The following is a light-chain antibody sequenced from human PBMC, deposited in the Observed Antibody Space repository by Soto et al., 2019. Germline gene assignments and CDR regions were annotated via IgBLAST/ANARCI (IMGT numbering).Light chain of an antibody. J-gene: IGLJ2*01. CDR3: TSYAAGKNVV. V-gene: IGLV2-8*01. CDR2: EVT. Sequence: QSVLTQPPSASGSPGQSVTISCTGTSSDVGNYNYVSWYQQHPGKAPKLMIYEVTNRTSGVPDRVSGSKAGSTASLTVSGLQVEDEAEYYCTSYAAGKNVVFGGGTQLTVL. CDR1: SSDVGNYNY.